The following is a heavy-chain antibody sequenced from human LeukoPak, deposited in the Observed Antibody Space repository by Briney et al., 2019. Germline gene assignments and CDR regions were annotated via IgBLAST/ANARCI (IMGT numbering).Heavy chain of an antibody. D-gene: IGHD6-19*01. CDR2: MSYDGSGK. V-gene: IGHV3-30*03. Sequence: GRSVRLCGAASEFTFSSYGMHWVRQAPGKGLEWVAVMSYDGSGKYYADSVKGRFTISRDNSKSTLYLQMNSLRAEDTAVYYCAREAGYGMDVWGQGTTVTVSS. J-gene: IGHJ6*02. CDR1: EFTFSSYG. CDR3: AREAGYGMDV.